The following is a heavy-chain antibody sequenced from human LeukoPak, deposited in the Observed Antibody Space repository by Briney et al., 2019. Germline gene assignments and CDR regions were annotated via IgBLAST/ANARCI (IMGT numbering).Heavy chain of an antibody. D-gene: IGHD3-3*01. V-gene: IGHV4-34*01. CDR3: ARGGWDFWSGSMPPREH. CDR1: GGSFSGYY. CDR2: INHSGST. J-gene: IGHJ4*02. Sequence: SETLSLTCAVYGGSFSGYYWSWIRQPPGKGLEWIGEINHSGSTNYNPSLKSRVTISVDTSKNQFSLKLSSVIAADTAVYYCARGGWDFWSGSMPPREHWGQGTLVTVSS.